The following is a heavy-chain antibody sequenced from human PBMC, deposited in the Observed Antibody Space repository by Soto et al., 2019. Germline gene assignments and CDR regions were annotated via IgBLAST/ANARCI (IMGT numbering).Heavy chain of an antibody. Sequence: LSLTCAASGFTFSSYWMSWVRQAPGKGLEWVANIKQDGSEKYYVDSVKGRFTITRDNAKNSLYLQMNSLRAEDTAVYYCACRGTTGVDFDYWGQGTLVTVSS. CDR2: IKQDGSEK. J-gene: IGHJ4*02. D-gene: IGHD1-1*01. CDR3: ACRGTTGVDFDY. V-gene: IGHV3-7*03. CDR1: GFTFSSYW.